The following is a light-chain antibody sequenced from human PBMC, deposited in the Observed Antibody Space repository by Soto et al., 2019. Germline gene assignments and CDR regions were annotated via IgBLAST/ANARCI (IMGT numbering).Light chain of an antibody. CDR1: SSDVGAYNY. CDR2: DVS. CDR3: SSYASSSTVI. V-gene: IGLV2-14*01. J-gene: IGLJ2*01. Sequence: ALTQPASMSGSPGQSITISCTGTSSDVGAYNYVSWYQQHPVKAPKLMIYDVSSRPSGISNRFSGSKSGNTASLTISGVQAEDEADYYCSSYASSSTVIFGGGTKVTVL.